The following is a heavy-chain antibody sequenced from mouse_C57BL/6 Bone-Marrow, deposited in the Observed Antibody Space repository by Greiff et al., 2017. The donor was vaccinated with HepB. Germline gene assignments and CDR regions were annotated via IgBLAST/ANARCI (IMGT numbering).Heavy chain of an antibody. CDR2: IHPNSGST. Sequence: QVQLKQPGAELVKPGASVKLSCKASGYTFTSYWMHWVKQRPGQGLEWIGMIHPNSGSTNYNEKFKSKATLTVDKSSSTAYMQLSSLTSEDSAVYYCARSPNYYGSSYGYFDVWGTGTTVTVSS. V-gene: IGHV1-64*01. CDR3: ARSPNYYGSSYGYFDV. CDR1: GYTFTSYW. D-gene: IGHD1-1*01. J-gene: IGHJ1*03.